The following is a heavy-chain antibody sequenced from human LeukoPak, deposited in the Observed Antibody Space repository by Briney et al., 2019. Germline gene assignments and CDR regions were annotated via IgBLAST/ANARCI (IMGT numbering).Heavy chain of an antibody. D-gene: IGHD5-12*01. V-gene: IGHV3-21*01. Sequence: TGGSLRLSCAASGFTFSSYSMNWVRQAPGKGLEWVSSISSSSYIYYADSVKGRFTISRDNAKNSLYLQMNSLRAEDTAVYYCARVSGLNWFDPWGQGTLVTVSS. CDR2: ISSSSYI. CDR3: ARVSGLNWFDP. J-gene: IGHJ5*02. CDR1: GFTFSSYS.